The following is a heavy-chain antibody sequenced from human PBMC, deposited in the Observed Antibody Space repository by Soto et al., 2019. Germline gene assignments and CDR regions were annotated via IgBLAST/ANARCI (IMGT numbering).Heavy chain of an antibody. CDR2: IIPIFGTA. CDR1: GGTFSSYA. CDR3: ARGINGGNFHY. J-gene: IGHJ4*02. V-gene: IGHV1-69*06. D-gene: IGHD2-15*01. Sequence: VASVKVSCKASGGTFSSYAISWVRQAPGQGLEWMGGIIPIFGTANYAQKFQGRVTITADKSTSTAYMELSSLRSEDTAVYYCARGINGGNFHYWGQGTLVTVSS.